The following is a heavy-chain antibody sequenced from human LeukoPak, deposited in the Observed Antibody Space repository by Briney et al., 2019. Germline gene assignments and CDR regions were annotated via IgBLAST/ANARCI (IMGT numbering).Heavy chain of an antibody. D-gene: IGHD3-22*01. V-gene: IGHV1-18*01. J-gene: IGHJ4*02. CDR1: GYTFTSYG. CDR3: AWLDYYDSSGYPIFDY. CDR2: ISAYSGNT. Sequence: ASVKVSCKASGYTFTSYGISWVRQAPGQGLECMGWISAYSGNTNYAQKLQGRVTMTTDTSTSTAYMELRSLRSDDTAVYYCAWLDYYDSSGYPIFDYWGQGTLVTVSS.